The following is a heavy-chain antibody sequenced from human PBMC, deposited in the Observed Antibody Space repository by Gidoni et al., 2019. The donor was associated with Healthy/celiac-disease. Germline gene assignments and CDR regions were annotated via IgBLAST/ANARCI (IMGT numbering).Heavy chain of an antibody. CDR2: IRSKANSNAT. J-gene: IGHJ4*02. D-gene: IGHD3-10*01. Sequence: EVQLVESGGGMVQPGGSLQLSCAASGFTFSGSAMHWVRQASGKGLEWVGHIRSKANSNATAYAASMKGRDTISRDDSKKTAYLQMNSLKTEDTAVYYCTRPSYGEFDYWGQGTLVTVSS. CDR1: GFTFSGSA. V-gene: IGHV3-73*01. CDR3: TRPSYGEFDY.